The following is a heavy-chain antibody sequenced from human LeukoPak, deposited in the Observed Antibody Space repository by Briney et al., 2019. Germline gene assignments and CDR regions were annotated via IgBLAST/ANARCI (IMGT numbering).Heavy chain of an antibody. V-gene: IGHV4-30-2*01. CDR2: IYHSGST. D-gene: IGHD3-10*01. CDR1: GGSISSGGYF. Sequence: SQTLSLTCAVSGGSISSGGYFWSWIRQPPGKGLEWIGYIYHSGSTYYNPSLKSRVTISVDRSKNQFSLKLSSVTAADTAVYYCAALYYYGSGSHDFDYWGQGTLVTVSS. CDR3: AALYYYGSGSHDFDY. J-gene: IGHJ4*02.